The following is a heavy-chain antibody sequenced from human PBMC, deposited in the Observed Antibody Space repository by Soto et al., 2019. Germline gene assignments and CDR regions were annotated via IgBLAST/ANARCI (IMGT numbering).Heavy chain of an antibody. CDR3: ARVRFRAPTQHRSYYFDY. CDR2: IKQDGSEK. D-gene: IGHD1-1*01. Sequence: WGSLRVSCVSCVFNFSIYWMNWVRQAPGKGLEWVANIKQDGSEKYYVDSVKGRFTTSRDNAKNSLYLQMNSLRAEDTAVYYCARVRFRAPTQHRSYYFDYWGPGTMVTGSS. CDR1: VFNFSIYW. J-gene: IGHJ4*02. V-gene: IGHV3-7*03.